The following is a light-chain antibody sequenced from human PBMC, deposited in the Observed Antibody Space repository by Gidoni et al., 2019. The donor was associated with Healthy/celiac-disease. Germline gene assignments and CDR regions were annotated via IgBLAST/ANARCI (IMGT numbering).Light chain of an antibody. V-gene: IGKV3-15*01. CDR3: QQYNNWPPWT. CDR1: QSVSSN. J-gene: IGKJ1*01. CDR2: GAS. Sequence: ERVMTQSPATLSVSPGERATLSCRASQSVSSNLAWYQQTPGQAPRLLIYGASTRATGIPARFSGSGSGTEFTLTISRLQSEDFAVYYCQQYNNWPPWTFGQGTKVEIK.